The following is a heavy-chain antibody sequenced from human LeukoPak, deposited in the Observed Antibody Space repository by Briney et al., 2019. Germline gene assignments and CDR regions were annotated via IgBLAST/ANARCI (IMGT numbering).Heavy chain of an antibody. J-gene: IGHJ4*02. CDR2: IIPILGIA. D-gene: IGHD5-12*01. V-gene: IGHV1-69*04. CDR3: ASPYSGYDYWYFDY. CDR1: GGTFSSYA. Sequence: SVKVSCKASGGTFSSYAISWVRQAPGQGLEWMGRIIPILGIANYAQKFQGRVTITADKSTSTAYMELSSLRSEDTAVYYCASPYSGYDYWYFDYWGQGTLVTVSS.